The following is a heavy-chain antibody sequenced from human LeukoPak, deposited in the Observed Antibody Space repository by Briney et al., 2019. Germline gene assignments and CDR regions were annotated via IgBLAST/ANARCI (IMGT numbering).Heavy chain of an antibody. J-gene: IGHJ4*02. Sequence: TGGSLRLSCAASGFTVSSNYMSWVRQAPGKGLEWVSVIYSGGSTYYADSVKGRLTISRDNSKNTLYLQMNSLRAEDTAVYYCAKGDDYFFDYWGQGTLVTVSS. CDR2: IYSGGST. CDR3: AKGDDYFFDY. D-gene: IGHD2-21*02. CDR1: GFTVSSNY. V-gene: IGHV3-53*05.